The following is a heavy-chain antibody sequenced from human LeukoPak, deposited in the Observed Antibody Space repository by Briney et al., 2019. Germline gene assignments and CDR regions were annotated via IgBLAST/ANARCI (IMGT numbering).Heavy chain of an antibody. D-gene: IGHD3-22*01. CDR1: GYTFSGYY. Sequence: ASVKVSCKASGYTFSGYYIHWVRQAPGQGLEWMGWINPNSGGTNYAQKFQDRVTMTRDTSISTAYMDLSRLRSDDTALYYCARVHSSGCYNAFDIWGKGTMVTVSS. J-gene: IGHJ3*02. CDR3: ARVHSSGCYNAFDI. V-gene: IGHV1-2*02. CDR2: INPNSGGT.